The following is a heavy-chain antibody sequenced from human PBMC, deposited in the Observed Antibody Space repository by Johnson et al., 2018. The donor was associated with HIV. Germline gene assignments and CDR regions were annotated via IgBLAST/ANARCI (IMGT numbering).Heavy chain of an antibody. Sequence: MLLVESGGGVVQPGGSLRLSCAASGFTLSSYWMHWVRQAPGKGLVWVSRINNDGSSSTYADFVKGRFTISRDNAKKSLYLQMNSLRAEDTALYYCVQGDYYYDRRGQGTMVTVSS. CDR3: VQGDYYYDR. J-gene: IGHJ3*01. CDR2: INNDGSSS. D-gene: IGHD3-22*01. CDR1: GFTLSSYW. V-gene: IGHV3-74*02.